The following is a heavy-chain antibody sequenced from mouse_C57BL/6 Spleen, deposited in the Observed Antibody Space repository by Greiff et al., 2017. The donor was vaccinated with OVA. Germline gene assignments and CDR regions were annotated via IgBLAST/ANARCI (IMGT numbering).Heavy chain of an antibody. J-gene: IGHJ1*03. Sequence: QVQLQQPGAELVKPGASVKLSCKASGYTFTSYWMHWVKQRPGQGLEWIGMIHPNSGSTNYNEKFKSKATLTVDKSSSTAYMKLSSLTSEDSAVYYCARHYGYDGYFDVWGTGTTVTVSS. V-gene: IGHV1-64*01. CDR2: IHPNSGST. CDR3: ARHYGYDGYFDV. CDR1: GYTFTSYW. D-gene: IGHD2-2*01.